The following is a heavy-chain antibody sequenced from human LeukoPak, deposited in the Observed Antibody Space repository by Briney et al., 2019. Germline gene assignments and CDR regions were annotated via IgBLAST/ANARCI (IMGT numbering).Heavy chain of an antibody. Sequence: SVKVSCKASGGTFSSYAISWVRQAPGQGLEWMGRIIPIFGIANYAQKFQGRVTITADKSTSTAYMELSSLRSEDTAVYYCARETSGYDWSGYSTFDYWGQGTLVTVSS. CDR2: IIPIFGIA. J-gene: IGHJ4*02. D-gene: IGHD3-3*01. CDR3: ARETSGYDWSGYSTFDY. CDR1: GGTFSSYA. V-gene: IGHV1-69*04.